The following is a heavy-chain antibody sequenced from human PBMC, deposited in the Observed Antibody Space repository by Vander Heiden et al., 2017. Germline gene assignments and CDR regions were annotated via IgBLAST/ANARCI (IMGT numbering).Heavy chain of an antibody. CDR2: IIPVFGTI. J-gene: IGHJ6*01. CDR3: ARDMGTGDDFVYHGLDV. D-gene: IGHD2-21*02. Sequence: QVQLVQSGAEVKKPGSSVKVSCKASGGIFSTNVINWVRQAPGQGLEWMGGIIPVFGTIQYAQKCQGRVTITADESTSTVYMEMTSLKSEDTALYYCARDMGTGDDFVYHGLDVWGQGTMLTVS. CDR1: GGIFSTNV. V-gene: IGHV1-69*01.